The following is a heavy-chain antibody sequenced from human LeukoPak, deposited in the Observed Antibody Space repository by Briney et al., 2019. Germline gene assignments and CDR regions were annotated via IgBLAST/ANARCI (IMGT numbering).Heavy chain of an antibody. V-gene: IGHV4-39*01. CDR3: ARRTTIFAVVIAGWFDP. CDR2: LYYSGST. D-gene: IGHD3-3*01. CDR1: GGSISSSSYY. Sequence: PSETLSLTCTVSGGSISSSSYYWGWIRQPPGKGLEWMGSLYYSGSTYYNPSLKSRVTISVDTSKNQFSLKLSSVTAADTAVYYCARRTTIFAVVIAGWFDPWGQGTLVTVSS. J-gene: IGHJ5*02.